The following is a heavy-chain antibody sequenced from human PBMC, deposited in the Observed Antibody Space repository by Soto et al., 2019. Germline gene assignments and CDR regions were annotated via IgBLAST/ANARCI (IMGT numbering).Heavy chain of an antibody. CDR1: GGTFSSYA. Sequence: QVQLVQSGAEVKKPGSSVKVSCKASGGTFSSYAISWVRQAPGQGLEWMGGSIPIFGTANYAQKFQGRVTSTADKSTSKAYMELSSLRSEDTAVYYCARAQGGKTYCGGDCYSGGLDYWGQGTLVTVSS. J-gene: IGHJ4*02. D-gene: IGHD2-21*02. V-gene: IGHV1-69*06. CDR2: SIPIFGTA. CDR3: ARAQGGKTYCGGDCYSGGLDY.